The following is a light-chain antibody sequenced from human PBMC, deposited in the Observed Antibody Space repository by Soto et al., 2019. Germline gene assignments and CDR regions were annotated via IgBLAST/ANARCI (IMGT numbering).Light chain of an antibody. V-gene: IGKV3-15*01. CDR3: QQYNNWLPWT. Sequence: EMVMTQSPATLSVSPGERATLSCRASQSVSSNLAWYQQKPGQAPRLLIYGASTRATGIPARFSGSGSGTEFTLTISSLQSEDFAVNSCQQYNNWLPWTFGQGTKVESK. CDR2: GAS. J-gene: IGKJ1*01. CDR1: QSVSSN.